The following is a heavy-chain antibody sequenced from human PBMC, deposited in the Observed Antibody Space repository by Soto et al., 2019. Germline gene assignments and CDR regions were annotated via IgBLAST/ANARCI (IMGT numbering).Heavy chain of an antibody. V-gene: IGHV4-59*08. CDR3: ARQGDSSGYENYYYYYGMDV. CDR1: GGSISSYY. Sequence: SETLSLTCTVSGGSISSYYWSWIRQPPGKGLEWIGSIYYSGSTNYNPSLKSRVTISVDTSKNQFSLKLSSVTAADTAVYYCARQGDSSGYENYYYYYGMDVWGQGTTVTVSS. J-gene: IGHJ6*02. CDR2: IYYSGST. D-gene: IGHD3-22*01.